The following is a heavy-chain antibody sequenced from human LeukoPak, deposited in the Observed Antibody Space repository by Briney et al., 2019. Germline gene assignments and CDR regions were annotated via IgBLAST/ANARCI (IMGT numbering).Heavy chain of an antibody. CDR2: ICPGDSDT. CDR3: ARGDASMATGLNY. J-gene: IGHJ4*02. V-gene: IGHV5-51*01. D-gene: IGHD6-6*01. CDR1: GFTFTDYW. Sequence: GESLKISCQTSGFTFTDYWIGWVRQMPGKGLEWMGIICPGDSDTKYSPSFRGQVTMSADKSTNTAYLQWGSLKASDTAMYFCARGDASMATGLNYWGQGTLVTVSS.